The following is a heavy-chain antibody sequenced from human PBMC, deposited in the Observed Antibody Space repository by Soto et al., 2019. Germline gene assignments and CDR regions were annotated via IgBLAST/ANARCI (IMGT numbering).Heavy chain of an antibody. D-gene: IGHD4-17*01. CDR2: INPNSGGT. CDR1: GYTFTGYY. Sequence: ASVKVSCKASGYTFTGYYMHWVRQAPGQGLEWMGWINPNSGGTNYAQKFQGWVTMIRDTSISTAYMELSRLRSDDTAVYYCARGVTTPYYYYYMDVWGKGTTVTVSS. V-gene: IGHV1-2*04. CDR3: ARGVTTPYYYYYMDV. J-gene: IGHJ6*03.